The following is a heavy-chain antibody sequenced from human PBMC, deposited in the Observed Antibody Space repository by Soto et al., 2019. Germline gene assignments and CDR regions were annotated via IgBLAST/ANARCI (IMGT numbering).Heavy chain of an antibody. CDR1: GFSFSDYG. J-gene: IGHJ4*02. CDR2: IWNEDSNKYYDGGNK. D-gene: IGHD1-26*01. CDR3: ASGFYSGGYYPDY. V-gene: IGHV3-33*01. Sequence: GGSLRLSCVASGFSFSDYGMHWIRQAPGKGLEWVAVIWNEDSNKYYDGGNKQYADSVKGRFTISRDNSKNTVYLQMNSLRVEDTAVYYCASGFYSGGYYPDYWGQGSPVTVSS.